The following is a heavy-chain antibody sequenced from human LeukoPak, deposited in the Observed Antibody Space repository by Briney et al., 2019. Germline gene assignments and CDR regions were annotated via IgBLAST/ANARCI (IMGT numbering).Heavy chain of an antibody. V-gene: IGHV4-59*12. D-gene: IGHD3-10*01. CDR3: ARETEGVVLWFAGPVRGIVV. J-gene: IGHJ6*01. Sequence: SETLSLSCTVSGASFSRYYWSWIRQPPGKGLEWIGYICYSGSTNYNPSLKSRVTISVDKSKNQFSLKLSSVTATDTAVYYCARETEGVVLWFAGPVRGIVVSGPRTTVTVSS. CDR2: ICYSGST. CDR1: GASFSRYY.